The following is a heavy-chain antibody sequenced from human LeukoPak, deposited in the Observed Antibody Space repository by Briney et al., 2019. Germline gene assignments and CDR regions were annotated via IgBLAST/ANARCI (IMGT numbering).Heavy chain of an antibody. CDR1: GGSISSYY. CDR3: ARGRIYGDYVIDY. J-gene: IGHJ4*02. D-gene: IGHD4-17*01. V-gene: IGHV4-59*12. Sequence: SETLSLTCTVSGGSISSYYWSWIRQPPGKGLEWIGYIYYSGSTNYNPSLKSRVTISVDTSKNQFSLKLSSVTAADTAVYYCARGRIYGDYVIDYWGQGTLVTVSS. CDR2: IYYSGST.